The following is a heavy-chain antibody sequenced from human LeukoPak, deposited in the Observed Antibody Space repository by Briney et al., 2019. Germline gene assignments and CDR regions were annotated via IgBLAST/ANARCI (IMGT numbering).Heavy chain of an antibody. Sequence: GGSLRLSCAAPGFTFSSYAMHRVRQAPGKGLEWVAVISYDGSNKYYADSVKGRFTISRDNSKNTLYLQMNSLRAEDTAVYYCARGSGSGWPLDRWGQGALVTVSS. V-gene: IGHV3-30-3*01. J-gene: IGHJ5*02. CDR3: ARGSGSGWPLDR. CDR2: ISYDGSNK. CDR1: GFTFSSYA. D-gene: IGHD6-19*01.